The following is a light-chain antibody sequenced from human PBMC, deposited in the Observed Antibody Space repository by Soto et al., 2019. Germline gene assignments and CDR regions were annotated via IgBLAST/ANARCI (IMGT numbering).Light chain of an antibody. J-gene: IGKJ1*01. CDR1: QSLAFRDGNIY. V-gene: IGKV2-24*01. CDR3: VEAALLPHA. Sequence: DIVLTQTPLSLVVTLGQPASISCKSSQSLAFRDGNIYLNWLQQRPGQPPRLLIYKTSNRFSGVPDRFIGSGAGTEFTLKISKGEAEDVGVYYCVEAALLPHAFGQGTKVEIK. CDR2: KTS.